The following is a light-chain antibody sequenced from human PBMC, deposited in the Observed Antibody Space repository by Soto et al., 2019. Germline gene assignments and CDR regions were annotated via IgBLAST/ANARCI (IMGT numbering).Light chain of an antibody. V-gene: IGKV3-20*01. J-gene: IGKJ1*01. CDR2: GAS. CDR1: QSVSSSY. CDR3: QQYGNSQWT. Sequence: EIVLTQSPGTLSLSPGERATISCRASQSVSSSYLAWYQQKPGQAPRLLIYGASSRATGIPDRFSGSGSGTDFTLTISRLEPEDFAVYYCQQYGNSQWTFGQGTKVDIK.